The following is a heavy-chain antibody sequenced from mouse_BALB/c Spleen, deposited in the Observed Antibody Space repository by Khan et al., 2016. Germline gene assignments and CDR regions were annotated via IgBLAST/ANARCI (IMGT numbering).Heavy chain of an antibody. CDR2: IYYSGST. CDR3: ARSSSVYWYYFDY. CDR1: GYSITSHYS. D-gene: IGHD3-1*01. V-gene: IGHV3-1*02. Sequence: EVQLQESGPDLVKPSQSLSLTCTVTGYSITSHYSWHWIRHFPGNKLEWMGYIYYSGSTNYNPSLKSRISLTRDTSKNQFFLQLNSVTTEDTATYYCARSSSVYWYYFDYWGQGTTLTVSS. J-gene: IGHJ2*01.